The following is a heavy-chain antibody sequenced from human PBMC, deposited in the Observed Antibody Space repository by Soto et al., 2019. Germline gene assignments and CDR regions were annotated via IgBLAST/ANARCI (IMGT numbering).Heavy chain of an antibody. D-gene: IGHD2-2*01. V-gene: IGHV4-4*02. Sequence: QVQLQESGPGLVKASETLSLTCAVSGDSISSNHWWTWVRQPPGKGLEWIGEIYHTGPTNYAPSLRSRATISMDNSKNQISLRLTSVTAADTAVYYCARGGGYCITDSCYPAGDSWGQGTLVTVSP. CDR2: IYHTGPT. CDR1: GDSISSNHW. CDR3: ARGGGYCITDSCYPAGDS. J-gene: IGHJ4*02.